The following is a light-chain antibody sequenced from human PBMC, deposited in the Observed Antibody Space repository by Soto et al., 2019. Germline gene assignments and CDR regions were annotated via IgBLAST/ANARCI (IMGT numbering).Light chain of an antibody. J-gene: IGKJ1*01. CDR3: QQYDNRPGT. CDR2: DAS. CDR1: QDISNY. Sequence: DIQMTQSPSSLSASVGDRVTITCQASQDISNYLNWYQQKPGKAPKLLIYDASNLETGVPSRFSGSGSGTDFTFTISSLQPEDIATYYCQQYDNRPGTFGQGTKVEIK. V-gene: IGKV1-33*01.